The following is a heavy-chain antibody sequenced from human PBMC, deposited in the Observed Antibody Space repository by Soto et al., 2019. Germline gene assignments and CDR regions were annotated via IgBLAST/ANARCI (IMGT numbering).Heavy chain of an antibody. D-gene: IGHD6-6*01. Sequence: ASVKVSCKASGYTFTSYGISWVRQAPGQGLEWMGWISAYNGNTNYAQKLQGRVTMTTDTSTSTAYMELRSLRSDDAAVYYCARVDSSSLVHWFDPWGQGTLVTSPQ. V-gene: IGHV1-18*01. J-gene: IGHJ5*02. CDR3: ARVDSSSLVHWFDP. CDR2: ISAYNGNT. CDR1: GYTFTSYG.